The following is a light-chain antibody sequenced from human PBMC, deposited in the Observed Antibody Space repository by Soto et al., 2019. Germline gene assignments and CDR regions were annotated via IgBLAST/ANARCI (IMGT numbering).Light chain of an antibody. CDR1: QSVSRY. J-gene: IGKJ4*01. V-gene: IGKV3-11*01. Sequence: EIVLTQSPATLSLSPGERTTLSCRASQSVSRYLAWYQQKPGQAPRLLIYDTSNRATGIPARSSGSGSGTDFTLTISSLEPEDFAVYYCQQRSNWPWTFGGGTKVEIK. CDR2: DTS. CDR3: QQRSNWPWT.